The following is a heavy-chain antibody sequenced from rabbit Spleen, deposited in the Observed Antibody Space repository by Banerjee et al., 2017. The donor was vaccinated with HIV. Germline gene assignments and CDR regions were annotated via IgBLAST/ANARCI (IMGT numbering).Heavy chain of an antibody. Sequence: QSLEESGGDLVKPGASLTLTCTASGVSFSSNYYMCWVRQAPGKGLEWIACIDTGSSGFTYFASWAKGRFTISKTSSTTVTLRMTSLTAADRAAYFCARNYVNVFDPWGPGTLVTVS. CDR3: ARNYVNVFDP. CDR1: GVSFSSNYY. D-gene: IGHD1-1*01. J-gene: IGHJ2*01. V-gene: IGHV1S40*01. CDR2: IDTGSSGFT.